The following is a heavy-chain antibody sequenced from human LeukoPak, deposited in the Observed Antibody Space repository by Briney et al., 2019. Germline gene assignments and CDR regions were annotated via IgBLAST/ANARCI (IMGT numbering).Heavy chain of an antibody. Sequence: SGGSLRLSCAASGFTFSSYGMRWVRQAPGKGLEWVSAIGAGGTTYYADSVKGRFTISRDNSKSTLYLQMSSLRAEDTAVYYCAKRGDQYYFDSWGQGTLVTVSS. J-gene: IGHJ4*02. CDR3: AKRGDQYYFDS. CDR1: GFTFSSYG. CDR2: IGAGGTT. D-gene: IGHD4-17*01. V-gene: IGHV3-23*01.